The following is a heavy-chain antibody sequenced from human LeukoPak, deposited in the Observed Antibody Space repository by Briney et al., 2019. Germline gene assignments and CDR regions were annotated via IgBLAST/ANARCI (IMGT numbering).Heavy chain of an antibody. Sequence: RGSLRLSCAASKFIFSDYGMHWVRQAPGKGLEWVAFIWYDGSDEYYADSVKGRLTISRDNSKNTLYLQMNSLTTEDTAVYYCAKGGGELGSGSLDYWGQGTLVTVSS. CDR2: IWYDGSDE. CDR1: KFIFSDYG. J-gene: IGHJ4*02. V-gene: IGHV3-30*02. CDR3: AKGGGELGSGSLDY. D-gene: IGHD3-10*01.